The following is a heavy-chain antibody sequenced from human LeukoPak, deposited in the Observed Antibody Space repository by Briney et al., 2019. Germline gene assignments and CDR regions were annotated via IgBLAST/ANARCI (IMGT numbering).Heavy chain of an antibody. CDR1: GGTFSSYA. Sequence: ASVKVSCKASGGTFSSYAISWVRQAPGQGLEWMGGIIPIFGTANYAQKFQGRVTITTDESTGTAYMELSSLRSEDTAVYYCAREGDTAMADDYWGQGTLVTVSS. CDR3: AREGDTAMADDY. D-gene: IGHD5-18*01. J-gene: IGHJ4*02. CDR2: IIPIFGTA. V-gene: IGHV1-69*05.